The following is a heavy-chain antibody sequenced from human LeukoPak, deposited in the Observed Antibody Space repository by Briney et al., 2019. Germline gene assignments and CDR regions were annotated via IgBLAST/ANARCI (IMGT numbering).Heavy chain of an antibody. V-gene: IGHV4-34*01. J-gene: IGHJ5*02. CDR1: GGSFTGYY. CDR3: ARGRLIYHFYGSGSYCRPNWFDP. CDR2: INLIGST. Sequence: SETLYPTCAVYGGSFTGYYSRWIRQTPGKGLEWVGEINLIGSTNYNPSIQSRVTISVDTSKNQFSLKLSSVTAADTAVYYCARGRLIYHFYGSGSYCRPNWFDPWGQRTLVTVSS. D-gene: IGHD3-10*01.